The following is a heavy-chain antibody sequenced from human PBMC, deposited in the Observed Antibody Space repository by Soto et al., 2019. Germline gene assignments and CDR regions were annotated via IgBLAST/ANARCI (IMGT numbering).Heavy chain of an antibody. CDR1: VGSFSGYY. J-gene: IGHJ6*02. D-gene: IGHD3-3*01. CDR3: ARGYYDFWSGYWAYYYYGMDV. Sequence: SETLSLTCAVYVGSFSGYYWSWIRQPPGKGLEWIGEINHSGSTNYNPSLKSRVTISVDTSRNQFSLKLSSVTAADTAVYYRARGYYDFWSGYWAYYYYGMDVWGQGTTVTVSS. CDR2: INHSGST. V-gene: IGHV4-34*01.